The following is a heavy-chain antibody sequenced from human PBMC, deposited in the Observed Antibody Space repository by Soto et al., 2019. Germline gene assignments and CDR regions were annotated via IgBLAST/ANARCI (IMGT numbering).Heavy chain of an antibody. D-gene: IGHD2-8*01. CDR1: GFTFGDYA. V-gene: IGHV3-49*04. J-gene: IGHJ4*02. CDR2: IRSKAYGGTT. Sequence: PGGSLRLSCTASGFTFGDYAMSWVRQAPGKGLEWVGFIRSKAYGGTTEYAASVKGRFTISRDDSKSIAYLQMNSLKTEDTAVYYCTVLIGDYFDYWGQGTLVTVSS. CDR3: TVLIGDYFDY.